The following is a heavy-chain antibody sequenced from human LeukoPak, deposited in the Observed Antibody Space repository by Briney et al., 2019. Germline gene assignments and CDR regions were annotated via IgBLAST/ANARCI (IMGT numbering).Heavy chain of an antibody. J-gene: IGHJ3*02. V-gene: IGHV4-39*07. CDR3: ARDEYDSTGYYYGDAFDI. D-gene: IGHD3-22*01. CDR2: MYYSGST. CDR1: GGSFGSRGYY. Sequence: SETLSLTCTVSGGSFGSRGYYWGWIRQPPGKGLEWIGSMYYSGSTYHNPSLKSRVTISLDTSKNQFSLKLSSVTAADTAVYYCARDEYDSTGYYYGDAFDIWGQGTKVTVSS.